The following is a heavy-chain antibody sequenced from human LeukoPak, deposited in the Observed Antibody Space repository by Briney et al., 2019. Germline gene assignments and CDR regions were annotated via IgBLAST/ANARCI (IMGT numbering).Heavy chain of an antibody. J-gene: IGHJ4*02. V-gene: IGHV1-69*06. CDR2: IIPIFGTA. CDR3: AKVRNPIGELSQYYFDY. D-gene: IGHD3-10*01. CDR1: GGTFSSYT. Sequence: ASVKVSCKASGGTFSSYTITWVRQAPGQGLEWMGGIIPIFGTANYAQKFQGRVTITADKSTSTVYMELSSLRSEDTAVYYCAKVRNPIGELSQYYFDYWGQGTLVTVSS.